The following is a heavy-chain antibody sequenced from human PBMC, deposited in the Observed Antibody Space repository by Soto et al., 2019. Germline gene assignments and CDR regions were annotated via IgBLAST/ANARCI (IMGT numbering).Heavy chain of an antibody. CDR1: DGSVSSGSYY. CDR3: ARDSLGFFDS. Sequence: SETLSLTCTVSDGSVSSGSYYWTWIRQPPGKGLEWIGYIYSSGSTLYSPSLKSRVIISLDTSMKQFSLKVSSLTAADTAVYYCARDSLGFFDSWGQGTLVTVSS. D-gene: IGHD6-13*01. V-gene: IGHV4-61*01. J-gene: IGHJ4*02. CDR2: IYSSGST.